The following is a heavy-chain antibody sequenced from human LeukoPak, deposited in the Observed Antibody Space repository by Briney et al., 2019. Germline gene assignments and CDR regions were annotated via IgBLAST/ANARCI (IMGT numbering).Heavy chain of an antibody. CDR3: ARASYDFWSGYPNYYYGMDV. CDR2: IYPGDSDT. Sequence: GESLKISCKGSGYSFTSYWIGWVREMPAKGLEWMGIIYPGDSDTRYSPSFQGQVTISADKSISTAYLQWSSLKASDTAMYYCARASYDFWSGYPNYYYGMDVWGQGTTVTVSS. CDR1: GYSFTSYW. D-gene: IGHD3-3*01. J-gene: IGHJ6*02. V-gene: IGHV5-51*01.